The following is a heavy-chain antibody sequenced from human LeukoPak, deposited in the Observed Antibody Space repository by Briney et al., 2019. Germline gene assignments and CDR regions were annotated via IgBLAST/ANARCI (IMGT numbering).Heavy chain of an antibody. V-gene: IGHV3-21*01. CDR1: GFTFSSYS. D-gene: IGHD3-9*01. CDR3: ARASPYRYFDWLSTEHNWFDP. CDR2: ISSSSSYI. J-gene: IGHJ5*02. Sequence: PGGSLRLSCAASGFTFSSYSMNWVRQAPGKGLEWVSSISSSSSYIYYADSVKGRFTISRDNAKNSLYLQMNSLRAEDTAVYYCARASPYRYFDWLSTEHNWFDPWGQGTLVTVSS.